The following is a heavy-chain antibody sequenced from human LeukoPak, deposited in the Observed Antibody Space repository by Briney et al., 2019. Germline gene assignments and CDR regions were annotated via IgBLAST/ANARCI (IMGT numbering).Heavy chain of an antibody. CDR1: GFTFSNYY. CDR2: ISGSSSYI. CDR3: ARDVYYYDTSGSDP. J-gene: IGHJ5*02. V-gene: IGHV3-21*01. Sequence: GGSLRLSCAASGFTFSNYYMNWVRQAPGKGLEWVSSISGSSSYIYYADSVKGRFTISRDNAKNSLYLQMNSLRAEDTAVYYCARDVYYYDTSGSDPWGQGTLVTVSS. D-gene: IGHD3-22*01.